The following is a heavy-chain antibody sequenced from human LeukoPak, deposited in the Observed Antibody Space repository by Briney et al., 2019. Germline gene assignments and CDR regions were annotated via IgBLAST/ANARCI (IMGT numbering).Heavy chain of an antibody. CDR1: GGSFSGYY. D-gene: IGHD2-8*01. J-gene: IGHJ4*02. Sequence: KPSETLSLTCAVYGGSFSGYYGSWIRQPPGKGLEWIGEINHSGSTNYNPSLKSRVTISVDTSKNQFSLKLSSVTAADTAVYYCARGSVLMVYAEFDYWGQGTLVTVSS. V-gene: IGHV4-34*01. CDR3: ARGSVLMVYAEFDY. CDR2: INHSGST.